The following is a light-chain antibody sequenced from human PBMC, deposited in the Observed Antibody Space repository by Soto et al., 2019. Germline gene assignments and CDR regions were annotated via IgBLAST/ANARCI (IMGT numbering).Light chain of an antibody. CDR3: HQRSNWIFA. CDR1: QTTVSL. Sequence: VLTQSPDTLSVSPGERATLSCRAGQTTVSLLAWYQQKPGQAPRLLIYDASYRAPGVPARFIGGGSGTDFTLTITSLEPEDYAVYYCHQRSNWIFAFGPGTRVD. CDR2: DAS. J-gene: IGKJ3*01. V-gene: IGKV3-11*01.